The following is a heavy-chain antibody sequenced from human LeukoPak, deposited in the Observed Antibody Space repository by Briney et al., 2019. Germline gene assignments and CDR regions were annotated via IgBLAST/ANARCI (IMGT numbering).Heavy chain of an antibody. CDR3: ARLDSSGWYNFDY. Sequence: SETLSLTCTVSGGSISSYYWSWIRQPPGKGLEWIGYIYYSGSTNYNPSLKSRVTISVETSKNQFSLKLSSVAAADTAVYYCARLDSSGWYNFDYWGQGTLVTVSS. CDR2: IYYSGST. D-gene: IGHD6-19*01. V-gene: IGHV4-59*01. CDR1: GGSISSYY. J-gene: IGHJ4*02.